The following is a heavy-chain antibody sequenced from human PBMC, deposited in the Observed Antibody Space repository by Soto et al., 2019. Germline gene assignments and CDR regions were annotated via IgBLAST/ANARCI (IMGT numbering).Heavy chain of an antibody. Sequence: ASVKVSCKTSGGTFSNDIITWVRQAPGQGLEWMGRIIPLLDITNYAQKFQGRVTITADKSTSTAYMELNSLRSEDTAVYYCARDSPIGSTFSGYDAIDYWGQGTLVTVSS. J-gene: IGHJ4*02. CDR2: IIPLLDIT. CDR1: GGTFSNDI. CDR3: ARDSPIGSTFSGYDAIDY. V-gene: IGHV1-69*04. D-gene: IGHD5-12*01.